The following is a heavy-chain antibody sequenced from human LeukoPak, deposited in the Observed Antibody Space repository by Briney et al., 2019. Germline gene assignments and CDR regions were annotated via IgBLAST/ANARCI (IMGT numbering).Heavy chain of an antibody. Sequence: PSETLSLTCAVYGGSFSGYYWSWIRQPPGKGLEWIGEINHSGSTNYNPSLKSRVTISVDTSKNQFSLKLSSVTAADTAVYYCARDFHPGADAFDIWGQGTMVTVSS. CDR3: ARDFHPGADAFDI. CDR2: INHSGST. J-gene: IGHJ3*02. CDR1: GGSFSGYY. D-gene: IGHD1-14*01. V-gene: IGHV4-34*01.